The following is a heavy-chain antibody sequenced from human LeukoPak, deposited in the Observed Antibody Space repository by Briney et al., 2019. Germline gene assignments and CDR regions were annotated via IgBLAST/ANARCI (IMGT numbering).Heavy chain of an antibody. V-gene: IGHV4-39*01. CDR1: GGSISSSSYY. D-gene: IGHD4-17*01. J-gene: IGHJ4*02. CDR3: ARLDDYGDYYFDY. CDR2: IYYSGST. Sequence: SETLSLTRTVSGGSISSSSYYWGWIRQPPGKGLEWIGSIYYSGSTYYNPSLKSRVTISVDTSKNQFSLKLSSVTAADTAVYYCARLDDYGDYYFDYWGQGTLVTVSS.